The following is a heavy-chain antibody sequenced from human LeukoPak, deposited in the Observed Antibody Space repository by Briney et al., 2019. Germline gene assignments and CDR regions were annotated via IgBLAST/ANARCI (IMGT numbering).Heavy chain of an antibody. D-gene: IGHD3-22*01. V-gene: IGHV1-3*01. CDR1: GYTFTSYY. CDR2: INAGNGNT. Sequence: GASVKVSCKASGYTFTSYYMHWVRQAPGQRLEWMGWINAGNGNTKYSQKFQGRVTITRDTSASTAYMELSSLRSEDTAVYYCARSYEVDYFDYWGQGTLVTVSS. J-gene: IGHJ4*02. CDR3: ARSYEVDYFDY.